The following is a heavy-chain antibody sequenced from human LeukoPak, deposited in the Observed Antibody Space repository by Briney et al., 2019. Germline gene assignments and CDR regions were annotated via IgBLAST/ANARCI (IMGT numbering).Heavy chain of an antibody. D-gene: IGHD5-18*01. Sequence: SETLSLTCTVSGYSISSGYYWGWIRQPPGKGLEWIGSIYHSGSTYYNPSLKSRVTISVDTSKNQFSLKLSSVTAADTAVYYCARDRIQLWTHYMDVWGKGTTVTVSS. CDR1: GYSISSGYY. V-gene: IGHV4-38-2*02. CDR2: IYHSGST. J-gene: IGHJ6*03. CDR3: ARDRIQLWTHYMDV.